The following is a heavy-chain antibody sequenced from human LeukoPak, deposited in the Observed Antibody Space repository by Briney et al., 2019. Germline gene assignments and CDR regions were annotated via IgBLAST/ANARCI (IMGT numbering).Heavy chain of an antibody. D-gene: IGHD3-3*01. J-gene: IGHJ4*02. V-gene: IGHV4-61*02. CDR3: ARAGDFWSGYYVDY. CDR1: GGSISSGSYY. Sequence: PSQTLSLTCTVSGGSISSGSYYWSWIRQPAGKGLECIGRIYTSGSTNYNPSLKSRVTISVDTSKNQFSLKLSSVTAADTAVYYCARAGDFWSGYYVDYWGQGTLVTVSS. CDR2: IYTSGST.